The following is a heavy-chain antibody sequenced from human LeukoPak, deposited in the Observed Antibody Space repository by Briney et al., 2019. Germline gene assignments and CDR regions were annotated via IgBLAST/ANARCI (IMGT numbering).Heavy chain of an antibody. CDR1: GGTFSKYA. Sequence: SVKVSCKASGGTFSKYAISWVRQAPGQGLEWMGGIVPIFGTPNNVQRFQGRVTITADESASTAYMEPSSLRSEDTAVYYCAAGIRPYYYYYMDVWGRGTSVTVSS. V-gene: IGHV1-69*13. CDR3: AAGIRPYYYYYMDV. J-gene: IGHJ6*03. CDR2: IVPIFGTP.